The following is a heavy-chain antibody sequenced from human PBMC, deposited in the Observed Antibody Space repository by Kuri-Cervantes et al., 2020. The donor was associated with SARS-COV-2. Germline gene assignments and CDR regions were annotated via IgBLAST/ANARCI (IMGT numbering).Heavy chain of an antibody. J-gene: IGHJ6*03. CDR2: IIPIFGTA. V-gene: IGHV1-69*06. CDR3: AGDVTSSSSVVYYYYMDV. CDR1: GGTFSSYA. D-gene: IGHD6-6*01. Sequence: SVKVSCKASGGTFSSYAISWVRQAPGQGLEWMGRIIPIFGTANYAQKFQGRVTITADKSTSTAYMELSSLRSEDTAVYYCAGDVTSSSSVVYYYYMDVWGKGTTVNGSS.